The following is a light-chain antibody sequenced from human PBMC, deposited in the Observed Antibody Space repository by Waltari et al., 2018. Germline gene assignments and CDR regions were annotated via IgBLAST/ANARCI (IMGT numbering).Light chain of an antibody. CDR3: QHYNGYPLT. V-gene: IGKV1-5*03. CDR2: KAS. J-gene: IGKJ4*01. CDR1: QSTSDC. Sequence: DIQMTQSPSTLSASVGDRVTITCRASQSTSDCLAWYQQKPGKAPKLLNDKASNLESGVPSRFSGSGSGTEFTLTISSLQPDDSATYYCQHYNGYPLTFGGGTKVEIK.